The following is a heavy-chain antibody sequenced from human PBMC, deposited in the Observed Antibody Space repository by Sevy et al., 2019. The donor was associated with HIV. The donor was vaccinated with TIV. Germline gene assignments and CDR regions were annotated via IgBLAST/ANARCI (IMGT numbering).Heavy chain of an antibody. V-gene: IGHV3-23*01. CDR3: AKDRVSGSYYSGDFDY. Sequence: GGSLRLSCAASGFTFNTYAMTWVRQAPGKGLEWVSAIRYSGSTTHYADSGKGRFTISRDNSKNTLYLQMNSLRAEDTAVDYYAKDRVSGSYYSGDFDYWGQGTLVTVSS. D-gene: IGHD3-10*01. CDR1: GFTFNTYA. CDR2: IRYSGSTT. J-gene: IGHJ4*02.